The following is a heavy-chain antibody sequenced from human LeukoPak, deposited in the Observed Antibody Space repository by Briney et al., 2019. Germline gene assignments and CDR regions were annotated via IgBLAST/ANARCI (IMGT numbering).Heavy chain of an antibody. CDR1: GFTLGSYG. Sequence: PGGSLRLSCAASGFTLGSYGMRWVRQAPGEGLGWVSAISGSGNSPFYADSVRVRFTISIDNSKSALYLQMDSLRADDAAVYYGAKGGYNSGYYLQFDFWGQGTLVTVSS. D-gene: IGHD3-22*01. J-gene: IGHJ4*02. V-gene: IGHV3-23*01. CDR3: AKGGYNSGYYLQFDF. CDR2: ISGSGNSP.